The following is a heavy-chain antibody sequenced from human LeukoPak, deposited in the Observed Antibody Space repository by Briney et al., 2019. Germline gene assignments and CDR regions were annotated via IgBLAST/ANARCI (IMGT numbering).Heavy chain of an antibody. J-gene: IGHJ4*02. D-gene: IGHD6-13*01. V-gene: IGHV3-21*01. Sequence: GGSLRLSCAGSGFALKSYSLSWVRQAPGKGLEWVSSISSTSAYIYYADSVKGRFTISRDNVDNVVYLQMNSLGAEDTAVYYCARLKAAGTRGCDYWGQGTLVTVSS. CDR3: ARLKAAGTRGCDY. CDR1: GFALKSYS. CDR2: ISSTSAYI.